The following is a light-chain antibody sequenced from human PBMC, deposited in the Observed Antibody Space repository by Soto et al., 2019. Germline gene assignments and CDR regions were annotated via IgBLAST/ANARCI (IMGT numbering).Light chain of an antibody. Sequence: DIQMTQSPSSLSASVGDRVTITCRASQSISSYLARYQQKPGKAPRLLIYAASSWQSGIPSRFSGSGSGTEFTLTISSLQPEDFATYYCQQSYSTPLTFGGGTKVEIK. CDR1: QSISSY. CDR3: QQSYSTPLT. J-gene: IGKJ4*01. CDR2: AAS. V-gene: IGKV1-39*01.